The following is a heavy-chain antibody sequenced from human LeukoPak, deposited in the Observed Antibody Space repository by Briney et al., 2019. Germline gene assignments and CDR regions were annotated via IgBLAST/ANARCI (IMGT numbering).Heavy chain of an antibody. Sequence: GGSLRLSCAASGFTFSNYAMSWVRQAPGKGLEWVSAISGSGGNTYYADSVKGRFTVSRDNSENTVFLKMNSLRAEDTAVYYCAKWGDYDVLAGYYVSDYWGQGTLVTVSS. CDR1: GFTFSNYA. V-gene: IGHV3-23*01. D-gene: IGHD3-9*01. CDR2: ISGSGGNT. J-gene: IGHJ4*02. CDR3: AKWGDYDVLAGYYVSDY.